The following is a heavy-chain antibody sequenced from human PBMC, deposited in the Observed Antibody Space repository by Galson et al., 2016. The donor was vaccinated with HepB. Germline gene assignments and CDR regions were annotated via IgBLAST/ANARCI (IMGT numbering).Heavy chain of an antibody. CDR2: MNPNSGNT. CDR3: VRAHTVVIVAYGY. D-gene: IGHD2-21*01. J-gene: IGHJ4*02. V-gene: IGHV1-8*01. CDR1: GYTFTNYD. Sequence: SVKVSCKASGYTFTNYDINWVRQAPGQGPEWVGWMNPNSGNTAYAQKFQGRVTMTRNTSINTAYVELSSLRSEDTAVYYCVRAHTVVIVAYGYWGQGTLVTVSS.